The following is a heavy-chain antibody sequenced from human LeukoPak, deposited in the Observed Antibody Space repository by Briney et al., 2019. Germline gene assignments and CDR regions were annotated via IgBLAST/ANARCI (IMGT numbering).Heavy chain of an antibody. D-gene: IGHD4-23*01. J-gene: IGHJ4*02. V-gene: IGHV3-33*06. CDR1: GFTFSSYG. Sequence: GRSLRLSCAASGFTFSSYGMHWVRQAPGKGLEWVAVIWYDGSNKYYADSVKGRLTISRDNSKNTLYLQMNSLRAEDTAVYYCAKDRQLHDYGGNSYYFDYWGQGTLVTVSS. CDR3: AKDRQLHDYGGNSYYFDY. CDR2: IWYDGSNK.